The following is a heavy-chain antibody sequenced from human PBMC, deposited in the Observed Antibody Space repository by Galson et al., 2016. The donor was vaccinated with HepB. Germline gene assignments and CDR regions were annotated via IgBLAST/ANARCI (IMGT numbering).Heavy chain of an antibody. CDR1: GDTFTRHY. D-gene: IGHD5-12*01. CDR2: INPSGDTT. V-gene: IGHV1-46*01. Sequence: SVKVSCKAPGDTFTRHYMNWVRQAPGQGLEWMGIINPSGDTTNYAQKFQGRVTMTRDTSTSTVYMELSSLISEDTAVYYCARENTSGFKSVLDYWGQGTLVTVSS. J-gene: IGHJ4*02. CDR3: ARENTSGFKSVLDY.